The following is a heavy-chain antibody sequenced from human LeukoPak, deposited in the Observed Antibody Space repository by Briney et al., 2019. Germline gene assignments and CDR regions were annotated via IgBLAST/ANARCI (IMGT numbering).Heavy chain of an antibody. CDR3: AREGTAGTNLNWFDP. CDR2: VYYSGST. Sequence: SETLSLTCSVSGGSVSSTSYYWGWIRQPPGKGLEWIATVYYSGSTNFNPSLKSRVTISVDTSKNQFSLKLSSVTAADTAVYYCAREGTAGTNLNWFDPWGQGTLVTVSS. CDR1: GGSVSSTSYY. D-gene: IGHD1-1*01. J-gene: IGHJ5*02. V-gene: IGHV4-39*07.